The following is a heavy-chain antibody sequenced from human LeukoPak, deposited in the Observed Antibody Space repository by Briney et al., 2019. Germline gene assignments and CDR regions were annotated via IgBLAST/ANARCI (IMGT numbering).Heavy chain of an antibody. V-gene: IGHV3-7*03. Sequence: PGGSLRLSCAVSGFTFSSYWMSWYRQAPGKGLEWVANIKQDGSEKYYVDSVKGRFTISRDNAKNSLYLQMSNLRAEDTAVYFCARGGGLDVWGQGATVTVSS. D-gene: IGHD3-16*01. CDR3: ARGGGLDV. J-gene: IGHJ6*02. CDR2: IKQDGSEK. CDR1: GFTFSSYW.